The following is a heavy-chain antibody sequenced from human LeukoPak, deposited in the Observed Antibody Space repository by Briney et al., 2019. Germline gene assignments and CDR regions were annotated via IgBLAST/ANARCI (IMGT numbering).Heavy chain of an antibody. CDR2: IIPIFGTA. D-gene: IGHD3-22*01. CDR3: ARGGAFYDSSGYPN. Sequence: GSSVKVSCKASGGTFSSYAISWVRQAPGQGLEWMGGIIPIFGTANYAQKFQGRVTITADESTSTAYMELSSLRSEDTAVYYCARGGAFYDSSGYPNWGQGTLVTVSS. J-gene: IGHJ4*02. V-gene: IGHV1-69*01. CDR1: GGTFSSYA.